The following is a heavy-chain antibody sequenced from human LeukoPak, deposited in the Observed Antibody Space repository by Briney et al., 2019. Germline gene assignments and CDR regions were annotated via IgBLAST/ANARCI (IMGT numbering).Heavy chain of an antibody. CDR1: GGTFSSYA. D-gene: IGHD6-19*01. Sequence: SVKVSCKASGGTFSSYAISWVRQAPGQGLEWMGGIIPIFGTANYAQKFQGRVTITADKSTSTAYMELSSLRSEDTAVYYCARGQVTQWLVEPFDLWGRGTLVTVSP. J-gene: IGHJ2*01. V-gene: IGHV1-69*06. CDR2: IIPIFGTA. CDR3: ARGQVTQWLVEPFDL.